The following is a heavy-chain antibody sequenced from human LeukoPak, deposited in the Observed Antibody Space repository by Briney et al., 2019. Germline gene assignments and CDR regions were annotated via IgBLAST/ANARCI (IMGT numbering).Heavy chain of an antibody. CDR1: GGTFSSYA. J-gene: IGHJ3*02. D-gene: IGHD3-22*01. CDR3: ARDRPQDLDPLFYYDSISGAFDI. Sequence: SVKVSCKASGGTFSSYAISWVRQAPGQGLEWMGRIIPIFGTANYAQKFQGRVTITTDESTSTAYMELSSLRSEDTAVYYCARDRPQDLDPLFYYDSISGAFDIWGQGTMVTVS. CDR2: IIPIFGTA. V-gene: IGHV1-69*05.